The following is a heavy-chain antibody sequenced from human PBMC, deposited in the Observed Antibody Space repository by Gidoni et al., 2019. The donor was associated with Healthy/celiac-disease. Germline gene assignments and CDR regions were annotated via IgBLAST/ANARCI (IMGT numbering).Heavy chain of an antibody. V-gene: IGHV1-69*02. CDR3: ARSYCSSTSCYGAPNWFDP. D-gene: IGHD2-2*01. CDR1: GGTFSSYT. CDR2: IIPILGIA. J-gene: IGHJ5*02. Sequence: QVQLVQSGAEVKKPGSSVKVSCKASGGTFSSYTISWVRQAPGQGLEWMGRIIPILGIANYAQKFQGRVTITADKSTSTAYMELSSLRSEDTAVYYCARSYCSSTSCYGAPNWFDPWGQGTLVTVSS.